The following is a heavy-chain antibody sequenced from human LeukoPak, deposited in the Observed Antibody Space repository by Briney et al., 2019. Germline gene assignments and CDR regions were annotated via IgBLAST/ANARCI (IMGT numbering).Heavy chain of an antibody. Sequence: GASVKVSCKASVYTFSDYDINWVRQATGQGLEWMGWINPNSGNTGYAQKFQGRVTMTRNTSISTAYMELSSLRSEDTAVYYCARALAWGGSSYSYYYMDVWDKGTTVTVSS. V-gene: IGHV1-8*01. CDR2: INPNSGNT. CDR3: ARALAWGGSSYSYYYMDV. CDR1: VYTFSDYD. J-gene: IGHJ6*03. D-gene: IGHD1-26*01.